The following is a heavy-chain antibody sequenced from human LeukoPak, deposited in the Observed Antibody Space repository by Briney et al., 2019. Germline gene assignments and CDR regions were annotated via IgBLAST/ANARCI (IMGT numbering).Heavy chain of an antibody. CDR3: ARGAKYDYYFDY. Sequence: PSETLSLTCNVSGGSISSSSYYWGWIRQPPGKRPEWIGYISYSGSTYYNPSLKGRVTISIGTSKSQFSLNLSSVTAADTAVYYCARGAKYDYYFDYWGQRTQVTVSS. CDR1: GGSISSSSYY. CDR2: ISYSGST. J-gene: IGHJ4*02. D-gene: IGHD3-16*01. V-gene: IGHV4-39*01.